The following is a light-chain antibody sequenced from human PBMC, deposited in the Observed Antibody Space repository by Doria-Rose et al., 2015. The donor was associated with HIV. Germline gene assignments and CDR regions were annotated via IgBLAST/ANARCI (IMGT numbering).Light chain of an antibody. Sequence: DIQMTQSPSTLSASVGDRVTITCRASQSINNWLAWYQQRPGKAPTILIYKASTLESGVPSRFSGSGSGTEFTLTISSLQPEDIGAYYCQQYNAHRTFGQGTKVELK. CDR1: QSINNW. J-gene: IGKJ1*01. CDR3: QQYNAHRT. V-gene: IGKV1-5*03. CDR2: KAS.